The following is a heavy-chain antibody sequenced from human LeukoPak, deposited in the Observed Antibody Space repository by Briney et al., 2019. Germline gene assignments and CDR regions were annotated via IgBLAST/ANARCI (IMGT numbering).Heavy chain of an antibody. CDR3: ARQVENMVRGVIITYLDY. CDR2: IYYSGST. Sequence: SETLSLTCTVSGGSISSSSYYWGWIRQPPGKGLEWIGSIYYSGSTYYNPSLKSRVTISVDTSKNQFSLKLSSVTAADTAVYYCARQVENMVRGVIITYLDYWGQGTLVTVSS. CDR1: GGSISSSSYY. V-gene: IGHV4-39*01. J-gene: IGHJ4*02. D-gene: IGHD3-10*01.